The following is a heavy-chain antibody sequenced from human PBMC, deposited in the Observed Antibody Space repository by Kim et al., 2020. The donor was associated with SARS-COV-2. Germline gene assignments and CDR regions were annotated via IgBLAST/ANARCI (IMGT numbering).Heavy chain of an antibody. D-gene: IGHD3-10*01. CDR2: ISYDGSNK. V-gene: IGHV3-30*04. J-gene: IGHJ4*02. CDR1: GFTFSSYA. CDR3: ARDEEEMVAYYFDY. Sequence: GGSLRLSCAASGFTFSSYAMHWVRQAPGKGLEWVAVISYDGSNKYYADSVKGRFTISRDNSKNTLYLQMNSLRAEDTAVYYCARDEEEMVAYYFDYWGQG.